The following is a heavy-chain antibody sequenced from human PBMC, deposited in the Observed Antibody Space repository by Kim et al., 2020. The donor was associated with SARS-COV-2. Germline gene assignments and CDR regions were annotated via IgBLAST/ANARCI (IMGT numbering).Heavy chain of an antibody. J-gene: IGHJ3*02. Sequence: NYHPSPRSRVTISVETSKYQFSLQLSSVTAADTAVYYCARGGISARAFDIWGQGTMVTVSS. D-gene: IGHD3-10*01. V-gene: IGHV4-34*01. CDR3: ARGGISARAFDI.